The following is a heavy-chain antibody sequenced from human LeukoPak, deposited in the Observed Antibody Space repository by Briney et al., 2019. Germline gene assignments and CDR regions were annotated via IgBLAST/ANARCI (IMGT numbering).Heavy chain of an antibody. CDR3: ARTTVTTSYWFDP. V-gene: IGHV4-30-2*01. D-gene: IGHD4-17*01. CDR2: IYHSGST. CDR1: GGSIRSGGYS. J-gene: IGHJ5*02. Sequence: PSETLSLTCAVSGGSIRSGGYSWSWIRQPPGKGLGWIGYIYHSGSTYYNPSLKSRVTISVDRSKNQFSLKLSSVTAADTAVYYCARTTVTTSYWFDPWGQGTLVTVSS.